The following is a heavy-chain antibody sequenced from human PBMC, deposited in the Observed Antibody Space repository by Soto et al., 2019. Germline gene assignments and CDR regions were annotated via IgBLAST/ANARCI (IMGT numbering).Heavy chain of an antibody. Sequence: ASVKVSCKASGYTFIGYYMHWIRQVPGQGLEWMGWIDPNSGGTNYALKFQGRVTMTRDTSISSIFMDLNGLTSEDTAVYYCVREALGTRYPRGWFDPWGQGTLVTVSS. D-gene: IGHD3-9*01. J-gene: IGHJ5*02. CDR1: GYTFIGYY. CDR2: IDPNSGGT. V-gene: IGHV1-2*02. CDR3: VREALGTRYPRGWFDP.